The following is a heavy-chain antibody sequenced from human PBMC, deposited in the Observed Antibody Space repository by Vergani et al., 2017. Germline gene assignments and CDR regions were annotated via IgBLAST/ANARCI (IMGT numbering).Heavy chain of an antibody. Sequence: QLQLQESGSGLVKPSQTLSLTCAVSGGSISSGGYSWSWIRQPPGKGLEWIGYIYHSGSTYYNPSLKSRVTISVDRSKNQFSLKLSSVTAADTAVYYCARVRRDDSSGYYYYYGMDVWGQGTTVTVSS. D-gene: IGHD3-22*01. J-gene: IGHJ6*02. CDR3: ARVRRDDSSGYYYYYGMDV. CDR1: GGSISSGGYS. CDR2: IYHSGST. V-gene: IGHV4-30-2*01.